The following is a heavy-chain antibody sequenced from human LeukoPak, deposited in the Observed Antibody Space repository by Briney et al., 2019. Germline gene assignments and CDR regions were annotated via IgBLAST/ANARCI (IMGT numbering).Heavy chain of an antibody. Sequence: QPGGSLRLSCAASGFTFSSYGMYWVRQAPGKGLEWVAFIRYDGSNKYYADSVKGRFTISRDNSKNTLYLQMNSLRAEDTAVYYCAKTNDYGDFGPLNYWGQGTLVTVSS. CDR1: GFTFSSYG. V-gene: IGHV3-30*02. D-gene: IGHD4-17*01. CDR2: IRYDGSNK. CDR3: AKTNDYGDFGPLNY. J-gene: IGHJ4*02.